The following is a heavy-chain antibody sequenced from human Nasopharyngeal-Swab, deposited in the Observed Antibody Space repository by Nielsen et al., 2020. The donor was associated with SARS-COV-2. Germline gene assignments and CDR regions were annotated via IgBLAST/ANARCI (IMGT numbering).Heavy chain of an antibody. D-gene: IGHD2-21*02. CDR1: GFTFSSYA. J-gene: IGHJ4*02. CDR2: ISYDGSNK. V-gene: IGHV3-30*04. CDR3: AREGDIVVVTALDY. Sequence: GESLKISCAASGFTFSSYAVHWVRQAPGKGLEWVAVISYDGSNKYYADSVKGRFTISRDNSKNTLYLQMNSLRAEDTAVYYCAREGDIVVVTALDYWGQGTLVTVSS.